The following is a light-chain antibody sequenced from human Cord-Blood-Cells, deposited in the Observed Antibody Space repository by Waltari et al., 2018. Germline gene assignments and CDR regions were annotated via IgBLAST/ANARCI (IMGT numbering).Light chain of an antibody. CDR2: AAS. CDR3: QQSYSTPWT. J-gene: IGKJ1*01. Sequence: DIQMNQSPSSLSASVGDRVTITCRASQSISSYLNWYQQKPGQAPKLLIYAASSLQSGVPSRFSGSGSVTDFTLTISSLQPEDFATYYCQQSYSTPWTFGQGTKVEIK. CDR1: QSISSY. V-gene: IGKV1-39*01.